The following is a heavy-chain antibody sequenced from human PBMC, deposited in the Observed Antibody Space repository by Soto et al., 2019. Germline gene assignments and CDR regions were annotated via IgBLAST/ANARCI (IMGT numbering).Heavy chain of an antibody. J-gene: IGHJ6*02. CDR2: ISGSGGST. V-gene: IGHV3-23*01. CDR3: AKAAPQDFWCGYYYGMDV. D-gene: IGHD3-3*01. Sequence: GGSLRLSCAASGFTFSSNAMRWVGHAPGKGLEWVSAISGSGGSTYYADSVKGRFTISRDNSKNTLYLQMNSLRAEDTAVYYCAKAAPQDFWCGYYYGMDVWGQGTTVTVSS. CDR1: GFTFSSNA.